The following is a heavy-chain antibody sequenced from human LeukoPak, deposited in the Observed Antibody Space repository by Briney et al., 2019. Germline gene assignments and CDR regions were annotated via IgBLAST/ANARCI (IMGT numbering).Heavy chain of an antibody. CDR3: ARDWAELWFGELVGFDP. J-gene: IGHJ5*02. CDR1: GYTFTGYY. Sequence: ASVKVSCKASGYTFTGYYMHWVRQAPGQGLEWMGWINPNSGGTNYAQKFQGRVTMTRDTSISTAYMELSRLRSDDTAVYYCARDWAELWFGELVGFDPWGQGTLVTVSS. V-gene: IGHV1-2*02. D-gene: IGHD3-10*01. CDR2: INPNSGGT.